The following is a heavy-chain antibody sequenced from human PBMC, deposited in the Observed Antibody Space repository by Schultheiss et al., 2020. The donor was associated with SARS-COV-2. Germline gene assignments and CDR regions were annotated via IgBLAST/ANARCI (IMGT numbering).Heavy chain of an antibody. CDR1: GGSISSYY. CDR3: ARERITMVRGQGWFDP. Sequence: SETLSLTCTVSGGSISSYYWSWIRQPPGKGLEWIGYIYYSGSTNYNPSLKSRVTISVDTSKNQFSLKLSSVTAADTAVYYCARERITMVRGQGWFDPWGQGTLVTVSS. CDR2: IYYSGST. D-gene: IGHD3-10*01. J-gene: IGHJ5*02. V-gene: IGHV4-59*01.